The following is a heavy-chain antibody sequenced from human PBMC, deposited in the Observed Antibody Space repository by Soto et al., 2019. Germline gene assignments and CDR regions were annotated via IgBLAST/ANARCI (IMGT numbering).Heavy chain of an antibody. J-gene: IGHJ6*02. CDR3: AKAMGKKYYDFWSGPTSYSYYGMDV. CDR1: GFTFSSYA. D-gene: IGHD3-3*01. V-gene: IGHV3-23*01. Sequence: GGSLRLSCAASGFTFSSYAMSWVRQAPGKGLEWVSAISGSGGSTYYADSVKGRFTISRDNSKNTLYLQMNSLRAEDTAVYYCAKAMGKKYYDFWSGPTSYSYYGMDVWGQGTTVTVSS. CDR2: ISGSGGST.